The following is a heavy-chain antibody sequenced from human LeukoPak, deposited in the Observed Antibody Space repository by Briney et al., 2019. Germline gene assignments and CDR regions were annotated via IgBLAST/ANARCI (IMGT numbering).Heavy chain of an antibody. J-gene: IGHJ4*02. CDR2: IYYGGST. CDR1: GASISPNY. CDR3: ARGHYGPGIGTYPN. V-gene: IGHV4-59*12. D-gene: IGHD3-10*01. Sequence: PSETLSLTCTVSGASISPNYWSWFRQPPGKGLEWIGYIYYGGSTSYDPSLKSRVTISLDTSKNQFSLKLSSVTAADTAVYYCARGHYGPGIGTYPNWGQGTLVTVSA.